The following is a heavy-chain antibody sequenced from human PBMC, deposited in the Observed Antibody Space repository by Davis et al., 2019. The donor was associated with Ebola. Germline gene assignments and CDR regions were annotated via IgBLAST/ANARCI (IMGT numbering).Heavy chain of an antibody. CDR1: GYTFTSYA. CDR3: ARASCGRIFCGPDELDY. V-gene: IGHV7-4-1*02. CDR2: INTNTGNP. D-gene: IGHD2/OR15-2a*01. J-gene: IGHJ4*02. Sequence: AASVKVSCKASGYTFTSYAMNWVRQAPGQGLEWMGWINTNTGNPTYAQGFSGRFVFSLDASVSTAYLQISSLEAEDTAVYYCARASCGRIFCGPDELDYWGQGTLVTVSS.